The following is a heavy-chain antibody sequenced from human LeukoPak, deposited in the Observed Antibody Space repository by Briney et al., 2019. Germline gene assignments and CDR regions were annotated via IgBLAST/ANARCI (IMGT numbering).Heavy chain of an antibody. D-gene: IGHD4-17*01. CDR3: ARVPLYGDYPDY. Sequence: SETLSLTCTVSGDSISSYYWSWIRQPPGKGLEWIGYIYYSGNTNYNPSLKSRVTISVDTSKNQFSLKLSSVTAADTAVYYCARVPLYGDYPDYWGQGTLVTVSS. V-gene: IGHV4-59*01. CDR1: GDSISSYY. CDR2: IYYSGNT. J-gene: IGHJ4*02.